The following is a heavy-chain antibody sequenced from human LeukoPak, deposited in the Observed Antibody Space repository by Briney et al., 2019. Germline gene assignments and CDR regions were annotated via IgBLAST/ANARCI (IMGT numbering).Heavy chain of an antibody. Sequence: ALRLSCAASGFTFDDYAMHWVRQAPGKGLEWVAGISWNSGSIGLADSVKGGFTISRDNAKNSLYLQMNNLRAEDTALYYCAKHSGGVISRPFDYWGQGTLVTVSS. CDR2: ISWNSGSI. D-gene: IGHD3-22*01. V-gene: IGHV3-9*01. CDR1: GFTFDDYA. CDR3: AKHSGGVISRPFDY. J-gene: IGHJ4*02.